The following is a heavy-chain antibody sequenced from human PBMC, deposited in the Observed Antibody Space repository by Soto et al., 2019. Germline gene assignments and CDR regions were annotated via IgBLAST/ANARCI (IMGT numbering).Heavy chain of an antibody. J-gene: IGHJ5*02. CDR3: XXXIWSGHLTSDL. D-gene: IGHD3-3*01. V-gene: IGHV3-48*01. CDR1: GFTFSSNS. Sequence: EVQVVESGGGLVQPGGSLRLSCAASGFTFSSNSMNWVRQAPGKGLEWISYISSSSSTIYADSVKGRFTISRDNAKNSXXXXXXXXXXXXXXXXXXXXXIWSGHLTSDLWGQGTLVTVSS. CDR2: ISSSSSTI.